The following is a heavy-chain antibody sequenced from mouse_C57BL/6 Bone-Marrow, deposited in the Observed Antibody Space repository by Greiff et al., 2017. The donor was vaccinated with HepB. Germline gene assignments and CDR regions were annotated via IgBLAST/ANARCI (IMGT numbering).Heavy chain of an antibody. CDR3: ARRASMITFDY. J-gene: IGHJ2*01. CDR2: IYPGSGNT. Sequence: LVESGPELVKPGASVKISCKASGYSFTSYYIHWVKQRPGQGLEWIGWIYPGSGNTKYNEKFKGKATLTADTSSSTAYMQLSSLTSEDSAVYYCARRASMITFDYWGQGTTLTVSS. V-gene: IGHV1-66*01. CDR1: GYSFTSYY. D-gene: IGHD2-4*01.